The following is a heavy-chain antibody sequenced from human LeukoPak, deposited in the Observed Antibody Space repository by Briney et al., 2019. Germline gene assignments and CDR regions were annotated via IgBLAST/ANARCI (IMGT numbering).Heavy chain of an antibody. CDR1: GYTFTSYG. CDR2: ISAYNGNT. V-gene: IGHV1-18*01. CDR3: ARDHSSSWYWFDP. Sequence: ASVKVSFKASGYTFTSYGISWVRQAPGQGLEWMGWISAYNGNTNYAQKLQGRVTMTTDTSTSTAYMDLRSLRSDDTALYYCARDHSSSWYWFDPWGQGTLVTVSS. D-gene: IGHD6-13*01. J-gene: IGHJ5*02.